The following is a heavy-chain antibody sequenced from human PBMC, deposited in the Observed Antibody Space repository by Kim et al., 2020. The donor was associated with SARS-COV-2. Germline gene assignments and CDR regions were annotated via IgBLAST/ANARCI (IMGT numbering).Heavy chain of an antibody. CDR2: INHSGST. D-gene: IGHD3-10*01. Sequence: SETLSLTCAVYGGSFSGYYWSWIRQPPGKGLEWIGEINHSGSTNYNPSLKSRVTISVDTSKNQFSLKLSSVTAADTAVYYCAREGMYGSGSYYKYWGQGT. CDR3: AREGMYGSGSYYKY. V-gene: IGHV4-34*01. J-gene: IGHJ4*02. CDR1: GGSFSGYY.